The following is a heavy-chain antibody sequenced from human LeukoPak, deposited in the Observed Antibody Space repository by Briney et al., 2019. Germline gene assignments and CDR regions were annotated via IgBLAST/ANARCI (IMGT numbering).Heavy chain of an antibody. Sequence: ASVKVSCKASGGPFSSYAISWVRQAPGQGLEWMGGIIPIFGTANYAQKFQGRVTITADESTSTAYMELSSLRSEDTAVYYCALSGGYSGYDYGYYYYYMDVWGKGTTVTISS. CDR3: ALSGGYSGYDYGYYYYYMDV. D-gene: IGHD5-12*01. J-gene: IGHJ6*03. V-gene: IGHV1-69*13. CDR2: IIPIFGTA. CDR1: GGPFSSYA.